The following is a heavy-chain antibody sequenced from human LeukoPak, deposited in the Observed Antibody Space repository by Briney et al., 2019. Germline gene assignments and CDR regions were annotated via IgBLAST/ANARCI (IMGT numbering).Heavy chain of an antibody. CDR2: ISGRGDTT. CDR1: GFTFSIYA. CDR3: AKYSSSSSRYYGMDV. Sequence: PGGSLRLSCAASGFTFSIYAMSWVRQAPGKGVEWVSAISGRGDTTYYADSVKGRFTISRDNTRNTLYLQMNSLGAKDTAVYYCAKYSSSSSRYYGMDVWGQGTTVTVSS. V-gene: IGHV3-23*01. J-gene: IGHJ6*02. D-gene: IGHD6-6*01.